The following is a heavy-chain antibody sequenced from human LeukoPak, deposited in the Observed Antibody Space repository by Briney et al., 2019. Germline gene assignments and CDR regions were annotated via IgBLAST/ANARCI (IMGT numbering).Heavy chain of an antibody. J-gene: IGHJ5*02. Sequence: ASVKVSCKASGYTLISYYMHWVRQAPGQGLEWMGIINPSGGSTRYAQKFQGRVTMTRDMSTSTVYMQLSSLRSEDTAVYYCARDKTPSYTSSWFFSWFDPWGQGTLVTVSS. D-gene: IGHD6-13*01. V-gene: IGHV1-46*01. CDR2: INPSGGST. CDR1: GYTLISYY. CDR3: ARDKTPSYTSSWFFSWFDP.